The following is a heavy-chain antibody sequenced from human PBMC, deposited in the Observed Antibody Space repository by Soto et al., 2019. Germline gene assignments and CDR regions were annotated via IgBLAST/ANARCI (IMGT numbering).Heavy chain of an antibody. J-gene: IGHJ4*02. CDR3: ARGLISGSHYSGGWYYFDS. Sequence: PSETLPLTCDVYGGSFSDYIWTWNRQTPGKGLQWIGQINHSGSANYNPSLKSRVTISVHTSSSQFSLELSSVTAADTAVYYCARGLISGSHYSGGWYYFDSWGQGTQVTVSS. D-gene: IGHD1-26*01. CDR2: INHSGSA. CDR1: GGSFSDYI. V-gene: IGHV4-34*01.